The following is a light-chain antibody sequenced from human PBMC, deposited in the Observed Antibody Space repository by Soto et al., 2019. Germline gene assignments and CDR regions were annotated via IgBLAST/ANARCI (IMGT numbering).Light chain of an antibody. CDR1: QSLDKW. Sequence: DIQMTQSPSTLSASVGDSVSISCRASQSLDKWLAWYQQKPGEAPKLLFSDASNLESGVSSRFTGSGSGTEFTLTISSLQPDEFATYYCQQYTRYPYTFGQGTKLEIK. CDR3: QQYTRYPYT. CDR2: DAS. J-gene: IGKJ2*01. V-gene: IGKV1-5*01.